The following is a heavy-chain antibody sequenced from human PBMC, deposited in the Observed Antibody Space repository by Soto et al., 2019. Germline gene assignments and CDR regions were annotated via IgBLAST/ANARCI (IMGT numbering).Heavy chain of an antibody. D-gene: IGHD3-22*01. V-gene: IGHV1-46*01. CDR1: GYTFSDYY. CDR3: ARYYDSSGPAFDY. Sequence: ASVKVSCKASGYTFSDYYIHCVRQAPGHGLDWMGIINPPDGSTTYAQKFQGRVSITSDTSTSTVYMELSSLRSEDTAIYYCARYYDSSGPAFDYWGQGTLVTVSS. CDR2: INPPDGST. J-gene: IGHJ4*02.